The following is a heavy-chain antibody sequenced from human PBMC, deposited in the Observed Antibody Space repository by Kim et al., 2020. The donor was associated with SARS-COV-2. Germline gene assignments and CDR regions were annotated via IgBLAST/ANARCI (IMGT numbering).Heavy chain of an antibody. V-gene: IGHV3-30*18. CDR1: GFTFSSYG. D-gene: IGHD5-12*01. CDR3: AKEYSGYDLAGPLYFDY. J-gene: IGHJ4*02. CDR2: ISYDGSNK. Sequence: GGSLRLSCAASGFTFSSYGMHWVRQAPGKGLEWVAVISYDGSNKYYADSVKGRFTISRDNSKNTRYLQMNSLRTEDTAVYFCAKEYSGYDLAGPLYFDYWGQEPLVTLSS.